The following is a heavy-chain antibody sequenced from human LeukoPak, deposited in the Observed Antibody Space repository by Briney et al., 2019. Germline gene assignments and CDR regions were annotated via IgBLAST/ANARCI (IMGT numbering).Heavy chain of an antibody. CDR3: ARGNPVDYDFWSGYYSDLDY. J-gene: IGHJ4*02. Sequence: GASVKVSCKASGYTFTSYYMHWVRQAPGQGLEWMGIINPSGGSTNYAQKFQGRVTMTRDMSTSTVYMELSSLRSEDTAVYYCARGNPVDYDFWSGYYSDLDYWGQGTLVTVSS. CDR1: GYTFTSYY. V-gene: IGHV1-46*01. CDR2: INPSGGST. D-gene: IGHD3-3*01.